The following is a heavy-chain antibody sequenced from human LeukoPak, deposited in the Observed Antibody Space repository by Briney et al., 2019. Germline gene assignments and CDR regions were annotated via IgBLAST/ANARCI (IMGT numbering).Heavy chain of an antibody. J-gene: IGHJ4*02. CDR2: ISYDGSNK. D-gene: IGHD3-22*01. V-gene: IGHV3-30*18. CDR1: GLTFSSYG. Sequence: PGRSLRLSCAASGLTFSSYGMHWVRQAPGKGLEWVAVISYDGSNKYYADSVKGRFTISRDNSKNTLYLQMNSLRAEDTAVYYCAKDLITYYYDSSGYSDWGQGTLVTVSS. CDR3: AKDLITYYYDSSGYSD.